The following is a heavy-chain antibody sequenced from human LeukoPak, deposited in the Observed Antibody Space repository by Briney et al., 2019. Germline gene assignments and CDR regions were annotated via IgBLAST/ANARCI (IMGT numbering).Heavy chain of an antibody. Sequence: PSETLSLTCTVSGGSISSYYWSWIRQPPGKGLEWIGYIYYSGSTNYNPSLKSRVTISVDTSKRQFSLRLTSVTAADTAVYYCARGVVRGDHLDYWGQGTLVTVSS. CDR3: ARGVVRGDHLDY. CDR2: IYYSGST. J-gene: IGHJ4*02. V-gene: IGHV4-59*01. D-gene: IGHD7-27*01. CDR1: GGSISSYY.